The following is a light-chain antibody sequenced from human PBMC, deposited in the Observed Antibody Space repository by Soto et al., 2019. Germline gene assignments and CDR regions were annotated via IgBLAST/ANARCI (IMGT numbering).Light chain of an antibody. CDR3: QQDYNLPFT. J-gene: IGKJ5*01. CDR2: AAS. Sequence: EIQMTQSPSSLSASLRDRVTITCRASQSISNFLNWYQQKPGKAPKLLIYAASSFQSGVPSRFSGSGSGTDFTLTISSLQPEDFAVYYCQQDYNLPFTFGQGTRLEIK. CDR1: QSISNF. V-gene: IGKV1-39*01.